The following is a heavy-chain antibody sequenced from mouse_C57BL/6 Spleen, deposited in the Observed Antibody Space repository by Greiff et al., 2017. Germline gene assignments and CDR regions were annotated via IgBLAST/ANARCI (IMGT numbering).Heavy chain of an antibody. CDR1: GYTFTSYW. Sequence: QVQLQQSGAELVKPGASVKLSCKASGYTFTSYWMHWVKQRPGQGLEWIGLIHPNSGSTNYNEKFKSKATLTVDKSSSTASMQLSSLTSEESAVCYCARTLGGDGSGFDYWGQGTTLTVSS. CDR3: ARTLGGDGSGFDY. V-gene: IGHV1-64*01. CDR2: IHPNSGST. J-gene: IGHJ2*01. D-gene: IGHD1-1*01.